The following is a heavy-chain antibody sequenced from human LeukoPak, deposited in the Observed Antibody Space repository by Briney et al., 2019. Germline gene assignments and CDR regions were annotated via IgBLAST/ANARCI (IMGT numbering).Heavy chain of an antibody. Sequence: GGSLRLSCAASGFTFSSYSMNWVRQAPGEGLEWVSYISSSSSTIYYADSVKGRFTISRDNAKNSLYLQMNSLRAEDTAVYYCARDGDYYYMDVWGKGTTVTVSS. CDR1: GFTFSSYS. CDR3: ARDGDYYYMDV. D-gene: IGHD3-16*01. J-gene: IGHJ6*03. CDR2: ISSSSSTI. V-gene: IGHV3-48*01.